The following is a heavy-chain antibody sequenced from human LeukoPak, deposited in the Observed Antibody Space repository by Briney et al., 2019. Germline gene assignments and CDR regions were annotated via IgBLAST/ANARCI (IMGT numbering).Heavy chain of an antibody. Sequence: GGSLRLSCAASGFTFSDYYMSWIRQAPGKGLEWVSYISSSSSYTNYADSVKGRFTISRDNAKNSLYLQMNSLRAEDTAVYYCARDWIQLWLLDSWGQGTLVTVSS. CDR2: ISSSSSYT. CDR3: ARDWIQLWLLDS. V-gene: IGHV3-11*06. D-gene: IGHD5-18*01. J-gene: IGHJ4*02. CDR1: GFTFSDYY.